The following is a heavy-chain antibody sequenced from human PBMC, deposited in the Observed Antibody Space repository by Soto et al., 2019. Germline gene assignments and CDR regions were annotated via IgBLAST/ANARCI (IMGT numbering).Heavy chain of an antibody. J-gene: IGHJ4*02. CDR3: ARSGGTYYFAR. D-gene: IGHD1-1*01. Sequence: QVQLVQSGAEVRKPGSSVNVSCKASGTTFSTHGIHWVRQAPGQGLEWMGGFVPMFSSSNYAQKFQGRLTIVAYESTNSAYMELSSLRADDSAIYYCARSGGTYYFARWGQGTLVTVSS. CDR2: FVPMFSSS. V-gene: IGHV1-69*01. CDR1: GTTFSTHG.